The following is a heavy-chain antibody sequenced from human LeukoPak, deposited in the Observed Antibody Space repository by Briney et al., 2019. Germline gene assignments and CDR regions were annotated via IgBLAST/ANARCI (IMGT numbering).Heavy chain of an antibody. J-gene: IGHJ4*02. CDR3: ARDQVDYFDY. Sequence: PGGSLRLSCAASGFTFSSYGMSWVRQAPGKGLEWVSAISGSGGSTYYADSVKGRFTISRDNSKNTLYLQMNSLRAEDTAVYYCARDQVDYFDYWGQGTLVTVSS. V-gene: IGHV3-23*01. CDR1: GFTFSSYG. CDR2: ISGSGGST. D-gene: IGHD2-15*01.